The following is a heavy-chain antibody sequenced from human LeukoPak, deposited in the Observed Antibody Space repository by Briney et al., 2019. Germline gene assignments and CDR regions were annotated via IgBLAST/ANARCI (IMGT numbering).Heavy chain of an antibody. D-gene: IGHD1-26*01. V-gene: IGHV4-34*01. Sequence: SETLSLTCAVYGGSFSDHFWTWIRQSPGKGLEWIGEINHSGNTNYNPSLKSRVTLSVDTSKNQFSLKLRSVTAADTAMYYCARRRQWETLPNTIDWWGQGTLVTVSS. CDR1: GGSFSDHF. CDR2: INHSGNT. CDR3: ARRRQWETLPNTIDW. J-gene: IGHJ1*01.